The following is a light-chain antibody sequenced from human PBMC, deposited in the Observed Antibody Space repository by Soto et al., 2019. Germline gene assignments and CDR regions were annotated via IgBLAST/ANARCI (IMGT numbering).Light chain of an antibody. CDR3: QQYGSSGT. Sequence: EIVMTQSPATLSLSPGERATLSCRASQSVSTNVAWYQQRPGQALSLLIYGASNRATGIPDRFSGSGSGTDFTLTISRLEPEDFAVYYCQQYGSSGTFGQGTKVDIK. J-gene: IGKJ1*01. CDR2: GAS. CDR1: QSVSTN. V-gene: IGKV3-20*01.